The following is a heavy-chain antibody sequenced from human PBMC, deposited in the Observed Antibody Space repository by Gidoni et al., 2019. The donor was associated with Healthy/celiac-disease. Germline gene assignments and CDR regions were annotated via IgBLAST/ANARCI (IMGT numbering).Heavy chain of an antibody. Sequence: EVQLLESGGGLVQPGGSLRLSGAASGSTFSSYAMSWVRQAPGKRLEWVSAISGSGGSTYYADSVKGRFTISRDNSKNTLYLQMNSLRAEDTAVYYCAKYAYGVLRFLEWLEPPDYWGQGTLVTVSS. V-gene: IGHV3-23*01. CDR3: AKYAYGVLRFLEWLEPPDY. D-gene: IGHD3-3*01. CDR1: GSTFSSYA. J-gene: IGHJ4*02. CDR2: ISGSGGST.